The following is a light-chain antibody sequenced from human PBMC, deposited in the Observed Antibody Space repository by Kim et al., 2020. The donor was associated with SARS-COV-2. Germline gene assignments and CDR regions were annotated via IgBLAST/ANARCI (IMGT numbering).Light chain of an antibody. CDR2: DDS. V-gene: IGKV1-5*01. CDR1: QRISSW. Sequence: AAVGDSVTITCRASQRISSWLAWYQQKPGKAPNLLIYDDSTLESGVPSRFSGSGSGTEFTLTISGLQPDDCATYYCQQYNSYPWTFGQGTKVDIK. J-gene: IGKJ1*01. CDR3: QQYNSYPWT.